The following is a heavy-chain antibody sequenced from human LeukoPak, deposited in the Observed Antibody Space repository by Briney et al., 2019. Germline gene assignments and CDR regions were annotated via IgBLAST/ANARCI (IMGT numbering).Heavy chain of an antibody. CDR2: IYNGGST. CDR3: ARGIFGVITY. D-gene: IGHD3-22*01. Sequence: SETLSLTCTVSGDSISSGSYYWTWIRQPAGKGLEWIGRIYNGGSTKYSPSLESRVTISVDTSKNQFSLKLSSVTAADTAVYYCARGIFGVITYWGQGTLVTVSS. J-gene: IGHJ4*02. V-gene: IGHV4-61*02. CDR1: GDSISSGSYY.